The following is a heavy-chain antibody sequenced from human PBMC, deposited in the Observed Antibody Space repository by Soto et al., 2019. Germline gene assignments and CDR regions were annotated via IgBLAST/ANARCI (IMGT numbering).Heavy chain of an antibody. Sequence: PGGSLRLSCAASGFTFSSYSMNWVRQAPGKGLEWVSYISSSSTIYYADSVKGRFTISRDNAKNSLYLQMNSLRDEDTAVYYCARGTGTDDYWGQGTLVTVSS. D-gene: IGHD1-1*01. V-gene: IGHV3-48*02. CDR1: GFTFSSYS. CDR2: ISSSSTI. CDR3: ARGTGTDDY. J-gene: IGHJ4*02.